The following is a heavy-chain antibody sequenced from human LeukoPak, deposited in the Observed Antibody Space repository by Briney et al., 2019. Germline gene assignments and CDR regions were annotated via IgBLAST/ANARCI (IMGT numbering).Heavy chain of an antibody. CDR1: GFSFNNYA. CDR3: AKDRGYGEHEPFES. CDR2: SAHDEVGK. Sequence: QPGGSLRLSCAASGFSFNNYAMVWVRQTPGKGLEWVAVSAHDEVGKQFADSVKGRFTLSRDNSRDSVHLQMNRLRDEDTAVYYCAKDRGYGEHEPFESWGQGSLVTVSS. J-gene: IGHJ4*02. V-gene: IGHV3-30*18. D-gene: IGHD4/OR15-4a*01.